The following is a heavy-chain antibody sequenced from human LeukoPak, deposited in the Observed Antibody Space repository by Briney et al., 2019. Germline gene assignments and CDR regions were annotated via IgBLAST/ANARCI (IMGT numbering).Heavy chain of an antibody. Sequence: SETLSLTCTVSGGSISSGGYYWSWIRQHPGKGLEWIGYIYYSGSTYYNPSLKSRVTISVDTSKNQFSLKLSSVTAADTAVYYCARDIRPYYDILTGHYYFDYWGQGTLVTVSS. V-gene: IGHV4-31*03. CDR1: GGSISSGGYY. D-gene: IGHD3-9*01. CDR3: ARDIRPYYDILTGHYYFDY. J-gene: IGHJ4*02. CDR2: IYYSGST.